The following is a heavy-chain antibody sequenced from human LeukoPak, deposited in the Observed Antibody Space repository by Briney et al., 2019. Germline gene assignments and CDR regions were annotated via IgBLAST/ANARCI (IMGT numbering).Heavy chain of an antibody. J-gene: IGHJ6*02. Sequence: GGSLRLSCAASGFTFSSYAMPWVRQAPGKGLEWVAVISYDGSNKYYADSVKGRFTISRDNSKNTLYLQMNSLRAEDTAVYYCARDIGNYYDSSGYPRDYYYYGMDVWGQGTTVTVSS. V-gene: IGHV3-30-3*01. CDR1: GFTFSSYA. CDR3: ARDIGNYYDSSGYPRDYYYYGMDV. D-gene: IGHD3-22*01. CDR2: ISYDGSNK.